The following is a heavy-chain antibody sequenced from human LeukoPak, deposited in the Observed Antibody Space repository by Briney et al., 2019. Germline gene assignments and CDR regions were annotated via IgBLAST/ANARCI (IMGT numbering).Heavy chain of an antibody. D-gene: IGHD2-15*01. CDR2: INHSGST. V-gene: IGHV4-34*01. CDR3: ARRPGYCSAGSCVGDY. Sequence: SETLSLTCAVYGGSFSGYYWSWIRQPPGKGLEWIGEINHSGSTNYNSSLKSRVTISVDTSKNQFSLKLSSVTAADTAGYYCARRPGYCSAGSCVGDYWGQGTLVTVSS. CDR1: GGSFSGYY. J-gene: IGHJ4*02.